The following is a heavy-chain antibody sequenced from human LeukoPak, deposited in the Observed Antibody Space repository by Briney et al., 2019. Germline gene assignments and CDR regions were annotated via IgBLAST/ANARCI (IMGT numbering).Heavy chain of an antibody. V-gene: IGHV5-51*01. CDR3: ARSPNYIAVAGTLDY. CDR2: IYPGDSNT. D-gene: IGHD6-19*01. Sequence: GESLQISCKGSGYSFTSYWIGWVRQMPGKGLEWMGIIYPGDSNTRYSPSFQGQVTISADKSISTAYLQWSSLKASDTAMYYCARSPNYIAVAGTLDYWGQGTLVTVSS. J-gene: IGHJ4*02. CDR1: GYSFTSYW.